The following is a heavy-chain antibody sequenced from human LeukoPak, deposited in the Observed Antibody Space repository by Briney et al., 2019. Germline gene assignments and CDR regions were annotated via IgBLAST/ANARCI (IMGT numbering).Heavy chain of an antibody. CDR2: IRGGGGSA. D-gene: IGHD4-17*01. CDR1: GFPFSAYA. V-gene: IGHV3-23*01. J-gene: IGHJ3*02. Sequence: PGGSLRLSCTASGFPFSAYAMMWVRQAPGKGPEWVSAIRGGGGSAFYADSVKGRFTISRDNSKYTLFLQMNSLRAEDTAVYYCARDPNGDYIGAFDMWGPGTMVTVSS. CDR3: ARDPNGDYIGAFDM.